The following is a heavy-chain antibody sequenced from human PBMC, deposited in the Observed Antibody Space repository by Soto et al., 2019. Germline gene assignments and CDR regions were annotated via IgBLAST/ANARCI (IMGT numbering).Heavy chain of an antibody. V-gene: IGHV1-69*06. CDR3: AREMRWFGELLQSNYGMDV. D-gene: IGHD3-10*01. CDR2: IIPIFGTA. J-gene: IGHJ6*02. CDR1: GGTFSSYA. Sequence: SVKVSCKASGGTFSSYAISWVRQAPGQGLEWMGGIIPIFGTANYAQKFQGRVTITADKSTSTAYMELSSLRSEDTAVYYCAREMRWFGELLQSNYGMDVWGQGTTVTVS.